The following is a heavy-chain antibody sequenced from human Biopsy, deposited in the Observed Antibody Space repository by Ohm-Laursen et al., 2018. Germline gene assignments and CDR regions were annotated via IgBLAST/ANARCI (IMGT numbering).Heavy chain of an antibody. CDR3: ASVVLGPTNDAFDL. J-gene: IGHJ3*01. Sequence: GTLSLTCHVSGGDINNYYWSWIRQPAGKELEWIGRIYPGGSTNYNPSLKSRVTMSVDTSKKQLSLRLRSVTAADTAMYYCASVVLGPTNDAFDLWGQGTMVVVSS. CDR1: GGDINNYY. D-gene: IGHD3-22*01. V-gene: IGHV4-4*07. CDR2: IYPGGST.